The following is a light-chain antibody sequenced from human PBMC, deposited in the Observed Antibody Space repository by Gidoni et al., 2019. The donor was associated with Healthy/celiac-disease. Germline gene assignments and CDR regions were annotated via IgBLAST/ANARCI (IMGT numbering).Light chain of an antibody. Sequence: DIVMTQSPDSLAVSLGERATINCKSSQSVLYSSNNKNYLAWYQQKPGQPPKLLIYWASTQESGVPDRFSGSGSGTDFTLTISSLQAEDGAVYYCQQYYSTPPWTFGQGTKVEIK. J-gene: IGKJ1*01. CDR2: WAS. CDR1: QSVLYSSNNKNY. CDR3: QQYYSTPPWT. V-gene: IGKV4-1*01.